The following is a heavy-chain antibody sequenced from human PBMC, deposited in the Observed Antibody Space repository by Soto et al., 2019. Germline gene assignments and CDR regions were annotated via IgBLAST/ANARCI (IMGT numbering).Heavy chain of an antibody. V-gene: IGHV3-30*18. Sequence: QVQLVESGGGVVQPGRSLRLSCAASGFTFSSYGMHWVRQAPGKGLEWVTVIPYDGSNKLYADSVKGRFTISRDNSKNTLYLQMNSLRAEDTAVYYCAKEGEYSGSPIFDYWGQGTLVTVSS. J-gene: IGHJ4*02. D-gene: IGHD1-26*01. CDR3: AKEGEYSGSPIFDY. CDR1: GFTFSSYG. CDR2: IPYDGSNK.